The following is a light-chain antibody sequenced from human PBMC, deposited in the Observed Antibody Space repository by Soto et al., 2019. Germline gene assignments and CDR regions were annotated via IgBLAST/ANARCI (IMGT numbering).Light chain of an antibody. Sequence: DIQMTQSPSSLSASVEYRVIITFRASQSISIHLNWYQQKPGKAPKLLIFAASSLQSGVPSRFSGSRSGPDFTLTISSLQPEDFATYYCQKSYSSPPKFGQGTKVDIK. V-gene: IGKV1-39*01. CDR1: QSISIH. J-gene: IGKJ1*01. CDR3: QKSYSSPPK. CDR2: AAS.